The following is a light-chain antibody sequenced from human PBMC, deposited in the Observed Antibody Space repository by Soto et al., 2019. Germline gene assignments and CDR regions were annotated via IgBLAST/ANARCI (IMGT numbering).Light chain of an antibody. V-gene: IGKV1-9*01. CDR3: QQLNTFPVT. CDR1: QGIISY. Sequence: DIQLTQSPSFLSASIGDRVTITCRASQGIISYLAWYQQTPGRAPKLLIYASSILQSGVPSRFSGSGSGTEFTLTISSLQPEDFATYYCQQLNTFPVTFGQGTRLDI. J-gene: IGKJ5*01. CDR2: ASS.